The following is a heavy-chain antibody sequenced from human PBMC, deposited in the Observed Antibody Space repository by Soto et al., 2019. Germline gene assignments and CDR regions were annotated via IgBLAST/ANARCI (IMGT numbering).Heavy chain of an antibody. J-gene: IGHJ6*02. CDR1: GYTFTSYY. Sequence: ASVKVSCKASGYTFTSYYMHWVRQAPGQGLEWMGIINPSGGSTSYAQKLQGRVTMTRDTSTLTVHMELSSLRSEDTAVYYCARDLLTGTTDYYYYYGMDVWGQGTTVTVSS. CDR3: ARDLLTGTTDYYYYYGMDV. D-gene: IGHD1-20*01. V-gene: IGHV1-46*01. CDR2: INPSGGST.